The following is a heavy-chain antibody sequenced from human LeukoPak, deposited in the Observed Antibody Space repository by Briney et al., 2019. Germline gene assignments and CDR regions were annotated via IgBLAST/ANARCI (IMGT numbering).Heavy chain of an antibody. D-gene: IGHD3-10*01. Sequence: SQTLSLTCTVSGGSISSGGYYWSWIRQPPGKGLEWIGYIYHSGSTYYNPSLKSRVTISVDRSKNQFSLKLSSVTAADTAVYYCARLYYYGSGSSTYYYYYYMDVWGKGTTVTVSS. J-gene: IGHJ6*03. CDR1: GGSISSGGYY. CDR3: ARLYYYGSGSSTYYYYYYMDV. V-gene: IGHV4-30-2*01. CDR2: IYHSGST.